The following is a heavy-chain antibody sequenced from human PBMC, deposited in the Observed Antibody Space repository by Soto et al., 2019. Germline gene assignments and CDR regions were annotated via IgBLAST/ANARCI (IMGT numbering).Heavy chain of an antibody. CDR1: GFSLSTSGMC. CDR3: ARIRYGDYVWGGDYYGMDV. Sequence: SGPTLVNPTQTLTLTCTLSGFSLSTSGMCLSWIRQPPGKALEWLALIDWDDDKYYSTSLKTRLTISKDTSKNQVVLTMTNMDPVDTATYYCARIRYGDYVWGGDYYGMDVWGQGTTVTV. V-gene: IGHV2-70*01. CDR2: IDWDDDK. D-gene: IGHD3-16*01. J-gene: IGHJ6*02.